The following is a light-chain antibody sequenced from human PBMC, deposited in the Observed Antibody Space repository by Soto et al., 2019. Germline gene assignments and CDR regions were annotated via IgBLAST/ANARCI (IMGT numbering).Light chain of an antibody. V-gene: IGKV1-39*01. CDR1: QSIVNY. Sequence: DIQMTQSPSSLSASIGDRVTITCRTSQSIVNYLNWYQQKPGQAPKLLIYATINLQSGVPSRFGGGGSATYVNLTISDLQPEDFANYYCQHSFSFGPGTTVDIK. CDR3: QHSFS. J-gene: IGKJ3*01. CDR2: ATI.